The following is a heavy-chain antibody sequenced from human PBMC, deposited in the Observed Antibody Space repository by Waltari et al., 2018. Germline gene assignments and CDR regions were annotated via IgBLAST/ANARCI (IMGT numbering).Heavy chain of an antibody. Sequence: QVQLQQSGPELVKPSQTLSLTCDISGDSISSNGVAWNWIRQSPSRGLELLGRTYYMSKLYYDYAEAVKSRITINPDTSKKLFSLQLNSVTPDDTALYYCARGRYSGLDYWGHGTLVTVSS. CDR2: TYYMSKLYY. V-gene: IGHV6-1*01. CDR3: ARGRYSGLDY. D-gene: IGHD5-12*01. CDR1: GDSISSNGVA. J-gene: IGHJ4*01.